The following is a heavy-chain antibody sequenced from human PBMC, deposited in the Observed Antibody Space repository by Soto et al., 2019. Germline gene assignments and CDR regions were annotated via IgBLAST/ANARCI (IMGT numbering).Heavy chain of an antibody. Sequence: SVKVSCKASGYTFTSYYMHWVRQAPGQGLEWMGIINPSGGSTSYAQKFQGRVTMTRDTSTSTVYMELSSLRSEDTAVYYCAREVGVTTTGSPDAFDIWGQGTMVTVSS. J-gene: IGHJ3*02. CDR2: INPSGGST. V-gene: IGHV1-46*01. D-gene: IGHD1-26*01. CDR3: AREVGVTTTGSPDAFDI. CDR1: GYTFTSYY.